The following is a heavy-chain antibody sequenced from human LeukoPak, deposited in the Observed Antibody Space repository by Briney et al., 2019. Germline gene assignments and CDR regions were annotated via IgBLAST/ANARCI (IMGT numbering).Heavy chain of an antibody. J-gene: IGHJ4*02. D-gene: IGHD1-26*01. V-gene: IGHV3-33*03. CDR3: AKDVGRGWDYFDS. CDR2: FWFDGSNS. Sequence: SGGSLRLSCAASGFTFDDYGMHWVRQAPGKGLEWVAVFWFDGSNSYYADSVKGRFTISRDESKNTLYLQMSSLRAEDTAVYYCAKDVGRGWDYFDSWGQGSLVTVSS. CDR1: GFTFDDYG.